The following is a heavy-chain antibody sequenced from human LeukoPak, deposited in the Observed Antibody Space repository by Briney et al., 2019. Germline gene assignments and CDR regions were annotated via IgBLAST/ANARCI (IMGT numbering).Heavy chain of an antibody. Sequence: GGSLRLSCAASGFTFSSYAMHWVRQAPGKGLEYVSAISSNGASTYYANSVKGRFTISRDNSKNTLYLQMGSLRAEDMAVYYCARDRYSSGWNYFDYWGQGPLVTVSS. CDR1: GFTFSSYA. V-gene: IGHV3-64*01. CDR3: ARDRYSSGWNYFDY. D-gene: IGHD6-19*01. CDR2: ISSNGAST. J-gene: IGHJ4*02.